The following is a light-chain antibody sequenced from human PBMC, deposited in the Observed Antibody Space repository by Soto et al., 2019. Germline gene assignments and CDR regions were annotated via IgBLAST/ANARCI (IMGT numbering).Light chain of an antibody. J-gene: IGKJ2*01. V-gene: IGKV4-1*01. CDR2: WAS. CDR3: QQYYSTLSYT. Sequence: DIVMTQSPESLAVSLGERATIHCTSSQNVFYSSNNKNYLAWYQQKPGRPPKLLIYWASSRQSGVPVRFSGSGSGTDFTLTISNLQAEDVAVYFCQQYYSTLSYTFGQGTRLEIK. CDR1: QNVFYSSNNKNY.